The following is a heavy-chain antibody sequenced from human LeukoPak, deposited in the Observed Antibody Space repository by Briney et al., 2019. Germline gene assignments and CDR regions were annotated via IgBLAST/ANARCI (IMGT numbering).Heavy chain of an antibody. CDR3: ARNVYCGGDCSPPFYYYGMDV. Sequence: SVKVSCKASGGTFSSYAISWVRQAPGQGLEWMGGIIPIFGTANYAQKFQGRVTITADESTSTAYMELSSLRSEDTAVYYCARNVYCGGDCSPPFYYYGMDVWGQGTTVTVSS. CDR2: IIPIFGTA. CDR1: GGTFSSYA. J-gene: IGHJ6*02. V-gene: IGHV1-69*13. D-gene: IGHD2-21*02.